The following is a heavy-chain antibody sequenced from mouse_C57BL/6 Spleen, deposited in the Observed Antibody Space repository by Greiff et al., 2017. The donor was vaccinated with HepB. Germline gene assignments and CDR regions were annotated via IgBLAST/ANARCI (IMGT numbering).Heavy chain of an antibody. D-gene: IGHD4-1*01. CDR3: ARLTGTWGAWFAY. V-gene: IGHV1-22*01. J-gene: IGHJ3*01. Sequence: EVKLQESGPELVKPGASVKMSCKASGYTFTDYNMHWVKQSHGKSLEWIGYINPNNGGTSYNQKFKGKATLTVNKSSSTAYMELRSLTSEDSAVYYCARLTGTWGAWFAYWGQGTLVTVSA. CDR2: INPNNGGT. CDR1: GYTFTDYN.